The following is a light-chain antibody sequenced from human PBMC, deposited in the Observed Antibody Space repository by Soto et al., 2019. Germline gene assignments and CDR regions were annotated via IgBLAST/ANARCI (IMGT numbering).Light chain of an antibody. CDR1: QNVANY. CDR3: QQYGRSPFT. Sequence: EIVLTQSPATLSLSPGERATLSCRASQNVANYLDWYQQKPGQAPRLLIYESSNRATGIAARFSGSGSGTDFTLTISRLEPEDFAVYYCQQYGRSPFTFGPGTKVDIK. V-gene: IGKV3-11*01. J-gene: IGKJ3*01. CDR2: ESS.